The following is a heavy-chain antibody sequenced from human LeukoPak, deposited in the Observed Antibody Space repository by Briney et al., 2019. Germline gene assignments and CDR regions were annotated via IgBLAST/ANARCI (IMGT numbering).Heavy chain of an antibody. Sequence: KPSETLSLTCTVSGGSISSYYWSWIRQPPGKGLEWIGYIYYSGSTNYNPSLKSRVTISVDTSKNQFSLKLTSVTAADTAVYYCARHLRSSVGAPLAFDIWGQGTMVTVSS. CDR3: ARHLRSSVGAPLAFDI. D-gene: IGHD1-26*01. V-gene: IGHV4-59*08. CDR1: GGSISSYY. CDR2: IYYSGST. J-gene: IGHJ3*02.